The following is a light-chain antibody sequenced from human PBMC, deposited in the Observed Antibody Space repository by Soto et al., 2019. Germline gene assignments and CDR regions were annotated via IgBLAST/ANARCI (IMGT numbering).Light chain of an antibody. Sequence: EIVLTQSPVTLSLSPGERATLSCGASQTISSSLAWYQQRPGLAPRLLIYDASSRATGIPDRFSGSGSGTDFTLTISSLQPEDFATYYCQQSYSTPRTFGQGAKVEIK. CDR1: QTISSS. J-gene: IGKJ1*01. V-gene: IGKV3D-20*01. CDR2: DAS. CDR3: QQSYSTPRT.